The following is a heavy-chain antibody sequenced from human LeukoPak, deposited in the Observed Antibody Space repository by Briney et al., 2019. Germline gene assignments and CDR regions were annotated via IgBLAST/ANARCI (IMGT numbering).Heavy chain of an antibody. D-gene: IGHD3-10*01. CDR2: IYSGGST. CDR3: ARKGYYYGSGSLDY. J-gene: IGHJ4*02. Sequence: PGGSLRLSCAASGFTVSSNYMSWVRQAPGKGLEWVSVIYSGGSTYYADSVKGRFTISRDNSKNTLYLQMNSLRAEDTAVYYCARKGYYYGSGSLDYWGQGTLVTVSS. V-gene: IGHV3-66*01. CDR1: GFTVSSNY.